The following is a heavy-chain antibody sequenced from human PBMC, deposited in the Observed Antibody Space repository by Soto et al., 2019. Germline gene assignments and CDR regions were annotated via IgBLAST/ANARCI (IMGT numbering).Heavy chain of an antibody. CDR1: GGTFSSYA. D-gene: IGHD2-21*02. J-gene: IGHJ5*02. Sequence: SVKVSCKASGGTFSSYAISWVRQAPGQGLEWMGGIIPIFGTANYAQKFQGRVTITADESTSTAYMELSSLRSEDKAVYYCARAEIVVVTAITPFDPWGQGTLVTVSS. V-gene: IGHV1-69*13. CDR2: IIPIFGTA. CDR3: ARAEIVVVTAITPFDP.